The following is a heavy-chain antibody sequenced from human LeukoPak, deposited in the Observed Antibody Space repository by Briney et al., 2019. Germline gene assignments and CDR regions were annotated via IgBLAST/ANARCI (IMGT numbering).Heavy chain of an antibody. CDR1: GFTFSSSA. D-gene: IGHD7-27*01. J-gene: IGHJ4*02. CDR3: AKDGGLWVSAHWGDS. CDR2: ISASGGST. Sequence: GGSLRLSCAASGFTFSSSAMSWVRQVPGKGLEWVSGISASGGSTSYADSVKGRFTVSRDDSKNTLYLQMNSLRAEDTAVYYCAKDGGLWVSAHWGDSWGRGTLVTVSS. V-gene: IGHV3-23*01.